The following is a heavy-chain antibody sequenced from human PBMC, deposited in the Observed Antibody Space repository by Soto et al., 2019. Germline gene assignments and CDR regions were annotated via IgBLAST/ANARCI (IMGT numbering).Heavy chain of an antibody. Sequence: QVQLVQSGAEVKKPGSSVKVSCKASGGTFSSYAISWVRQAPGQGLEWMGGFIPMFNRPHSARKFQGRVTITGDVSTSTAYMDLSSLRSEDTAVYYCARGQFHHVSNYYYALDVWGQGTTVTVSS. J-gene: IGHJ6*02. CDR3: ARGQFHHVSNYYYALDV. V-gene: IGHV1-69*01. CDR2: FIPMFNRP. CDR1: GGTFSSYA.